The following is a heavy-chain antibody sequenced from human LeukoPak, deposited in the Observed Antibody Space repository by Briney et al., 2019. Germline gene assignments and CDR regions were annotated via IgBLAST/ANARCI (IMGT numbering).Heavy chain of an antibody. V-gene: IGHV1-18*01. CDR1: GYTFTSYG. CDR3: ARGGIAVAGTDYYYYYYMDV. CDR2: IGAYNGNT. J-gene: IGHJ6*03. Sequence: WASVKVSCKASGYTFTSYGISWVRQAPGQGLEWMGWIGAYNGNTNYAQKLQGRVTMTTDTSTSTAYMELRSLRSDDTAVYYCARGGIAVAGTDYYYYYYMDVWGKGTTVTVSS. D-gene: IGHD6-19*01.